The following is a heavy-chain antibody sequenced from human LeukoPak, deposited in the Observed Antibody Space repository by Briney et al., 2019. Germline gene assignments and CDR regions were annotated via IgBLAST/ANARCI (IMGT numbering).Heavy chain of an antibody. CDR1: GGSFSGYY. D-gene: IGHD2-15*01. CDR2: INHSGST. V-gene: IGHV4-34*01. Sequence: SETLSLTCAVYGGSFSGYYWSWIRQPPGKGLEWIGEINHSGSTNYNPSLKSRVTISVDTSKNQFSLKLSFVTAADTAVYYCARGKRTIVATITSGNFRYCSGGSCYRWFDPWGQGTLVTVSS. CDR3: ARGKRTIVATITSGNFRYCSGGSCYRWFDP. J-gene: IGHJ5*02.